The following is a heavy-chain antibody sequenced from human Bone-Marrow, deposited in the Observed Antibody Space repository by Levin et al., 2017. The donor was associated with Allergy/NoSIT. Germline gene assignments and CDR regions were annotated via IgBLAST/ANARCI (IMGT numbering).Heavy chain of an antibody. Sequence: QSQTLSLTCTVSGGSISSGTYYWTWIRQPAGKGLEWIGRIYTSGSTNYSPSLKSRVTISPDTSKNQVSLRLTFVTAADTAMYYCARESGYAARLDYWGQGTLVTVSS. CDR1: GGSISSGTYY. D-gene: IGHD3-16*01. V-gene: IGHV4-61*02. CDR3: ARESGYAARLDY. J-gene: IGHJ4*02. CDR2: IYTSGST.